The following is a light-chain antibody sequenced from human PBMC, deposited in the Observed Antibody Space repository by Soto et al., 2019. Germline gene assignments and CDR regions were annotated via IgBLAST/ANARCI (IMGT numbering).Light chain of an antibody. CDR1: QNITSTY. V-gene: IGKV3D-20*02. CDR2: GVS. CDR3: QQRSNWPNT. J-gene: IGKJ5*01. Sequence: VLTQATGTLSSSPGERATLSWRASQNITSTYLDWHQHKSGKAPRLLIFGVSSRATGIPERFSGSGSGTDFTLTISSLEPEDFEVYYCQQRSNWPNTFGQGTRLEIK.